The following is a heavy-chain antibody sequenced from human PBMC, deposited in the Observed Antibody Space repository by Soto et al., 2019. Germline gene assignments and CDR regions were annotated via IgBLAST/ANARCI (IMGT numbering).Heavy chain of an antibody. CDR1: GGSISSGGYY. D-gene: IGHD3-10*02. J-gene: IGHJ5*02. CDR2: IYYSGTN. V-gene: IGHV4-31*03. CDR3: ARCSLXXVQSPGFDP. Sequence: SETLSLTCTVSGGSISSGGYYWSWIRQHPGKGLEWIGYIYYSGTNFYNPSLKSRVTISVDTSKNQFSLKLSSVSAADTALYYCARCSLXXVQSPGFDPWGRGTLVTVS.